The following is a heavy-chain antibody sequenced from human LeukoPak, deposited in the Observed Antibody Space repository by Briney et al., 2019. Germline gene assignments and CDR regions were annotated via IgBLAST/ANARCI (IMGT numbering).Heavy chain of an antibody. CDR2: IYPGDSDT. CDR3: ARLNGVSIFGAGYYGMDV. CDR1: GYRFTSHW. Sequence: GESLKISCKSSGYRFTSHWIGWVRQMPGKGLEWMGIIYPGDSDTRYSPSFQGHVTISADKSISTAYLQWSSLKASDTAMYYCARLNGVSIFGAGYYGMDVWGQGTTVTVSS. D-gene: IGHD3-3*01. V-gene: IGHV5-51*01. J-gene: IGHJ6*02.